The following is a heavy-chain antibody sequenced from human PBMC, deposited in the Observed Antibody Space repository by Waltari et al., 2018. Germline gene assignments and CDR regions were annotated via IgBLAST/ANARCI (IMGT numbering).Heavy chain of an antibody. Sequence: DVQLVESGGGLVKPGGSPRLSCGASGFDFNIYGMNWVRQSPGKGLEWVALVSGTTSYRYYADSVKGRFTVSRDSAKTSVYLQMDSLRVEDTAVYYCARGVFDSWGQGTLVTVSS. J-gene: IGHJ5*01. CDR3: ARGVFDS. V-gene: IGHV3-21*01. CDR2: VSGTTSYR. CDR1: GFDFNIYG.